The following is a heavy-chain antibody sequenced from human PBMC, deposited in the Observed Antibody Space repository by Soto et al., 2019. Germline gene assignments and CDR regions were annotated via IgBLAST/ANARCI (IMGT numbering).Heavy chain of an antibody. CDR1: GFTFSDYY. J-gene: IGHJ6*02. CDR3: AKSMGGTAKGMDV. Sequence: PGGSLRLSCAASGFTFSDYYMSWIRQAPGKGLEWVSYIGYADSVKGRFTISRDNAKNSLYLQMNSLRAEDTALYYCAKSMGGTAKGMDVWGQGTTVNVS. D-gene: IGHD2-15*01. V-gene: IGHV3-11*03. CDR2: I.